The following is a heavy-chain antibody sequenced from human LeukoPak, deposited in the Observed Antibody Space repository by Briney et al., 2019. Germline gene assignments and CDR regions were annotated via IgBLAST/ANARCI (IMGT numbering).Heavy chain of an antibody. J-gene: IGHJ4*02. CDR1: GFTFSSYW. D-gene: IGHD3-9*01. CDR3: ARDLFDGVFDY. V-gene: IGHV3-7*03. CDR2: IKQDGSEK. Sequence: PGGSLRLSCAASGFTFSSYWMSWDRQAPGKGLEWVANIKQDGSEKYYVDSVKGRFTISRDNAKNSLYLQMNSLRAEDTAVYYCARDLFDGVFDYWGQGTLVTVSS.